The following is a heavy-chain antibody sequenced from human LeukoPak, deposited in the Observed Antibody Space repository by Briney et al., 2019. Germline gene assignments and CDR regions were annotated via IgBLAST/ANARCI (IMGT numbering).Heavy chain of an antibody. CDR3: ARASSGYYYYFDY. D-gene: IGHD3-22*01. CDR2: MNPNSGNT. J-gene: IGHJ4*02. CDR1: RYTFTSYD. Sequence: ASVKVSCKASRYTFTSYDINWVRQATGQGLEWMGWMNPNSGNTGYAQKFQGRVTMTRNTSISTAYMELSSLRSEDTAVYYCARASSGYYYYFDYWGQGTLVTVSS. V-gene: IGHV1-8*01.